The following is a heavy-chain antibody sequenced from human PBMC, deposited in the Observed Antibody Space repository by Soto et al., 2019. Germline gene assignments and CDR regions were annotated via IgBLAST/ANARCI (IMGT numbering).Heavy chain of an antibody. Sequence: QLQLQESGPGLVKPAETLSLTCTVSGGSISSSSYYWGWIRQPPGKGLEWIGSIYYSGSTYYNPSLKSRVPISLDTSKNQFSLKLSSVTAADTAVYYCARQEWIHLWYYYMDVWGKGTTVTVSS. J-gene: IGHJ6*03. D-gene: IGHD5-18*01. CDR1: GGSISSSSYY. CDR2: IYYSGST. CDR3: ARQEWIHLWYYYMDV. V-gene: IGHV4-39*01.